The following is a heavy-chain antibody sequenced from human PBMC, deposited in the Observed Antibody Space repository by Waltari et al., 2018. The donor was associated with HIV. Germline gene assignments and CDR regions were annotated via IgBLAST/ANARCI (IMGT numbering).Heavy chain of an antibody. V-gene: IGHV1-2*02. CDR1: GYTFTEYD. J-gene: IGHJ3*02. Sequence: QVQLVPSGAEVMTPGATVKVTCKTSGYTFTEYDIHWVRQAPGQGPEWMGWIDPNSGDTHFAEKCQGRVTLTRDTSIRTAYVEVSNLRSDDTAVYYCARQMTFYDALDIWGQGTMVSVSS. CDR3: ARQMTFYDALDI. CDR2: IDPNSGDT.